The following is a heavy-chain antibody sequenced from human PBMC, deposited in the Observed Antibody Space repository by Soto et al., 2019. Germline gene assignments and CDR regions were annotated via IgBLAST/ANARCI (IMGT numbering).Heavy chain of an antibody. J-gene: IGHJ5*02. CDR2: ISSSSSTI. D-gene: IGHD6-13*01. CDR3: ARVGIAAAGGNWFDP. CDR1: GFTFSSYS. V-gene: IGHV3-48*02. Sequence: GGSLRLSCAASGFTFSSYSVNWVRQAPGKGLEWVSYISSSSSTIYYADSVKGRFTISRDNAKNSLYLQMNSLRDEDTAVYYCARVGIAAAGGNWFDPWGQGTLVTVSS.